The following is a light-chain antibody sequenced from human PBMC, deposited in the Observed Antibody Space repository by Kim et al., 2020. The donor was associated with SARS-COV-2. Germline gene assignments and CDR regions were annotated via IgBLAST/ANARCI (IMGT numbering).Light chain of an antibody. Sequence: ASVKLTCTLSSGHSSYAIAWHKQQPEKGTRYFMKLNSDGSHSKGDGIPDRFSGSSSGAERYLSISSLLSEDQADYYCQTWDPGIRVFGAGTQLSV. CDR1: SGHSSYA. V-gene: IGLV4-69*01. J-gene: IGLJ2*01. CDR2: LNSDGSH. CDR3: QTWDPGIRV.